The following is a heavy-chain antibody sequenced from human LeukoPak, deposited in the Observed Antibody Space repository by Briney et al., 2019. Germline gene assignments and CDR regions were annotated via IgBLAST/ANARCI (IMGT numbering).Heavy chain of an antibody. CDR3: ASPSIAARRWYYFDY. CDR1: GDSINSGDFY. V-gene: IGHV4-30-4*01. CDR2: MHYRGNT. J-gene: IGHJ4*02. Sequence: PSQTLSLTCTVSGDSINSGDFYWTWIRQPPGKGLEWIGCMHYRGNTHYNSSLKSRLIISVDTSKNQFSLKLSSVTAADAAVYYCASPSIAARRWYYFDYWGQGTLVTVSS. D-gene: IGHD6-6*01.